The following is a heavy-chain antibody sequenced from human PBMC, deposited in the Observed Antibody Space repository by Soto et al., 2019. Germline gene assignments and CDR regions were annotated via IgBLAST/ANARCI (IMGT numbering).Heavy chain of an antibody. CDR3: AREEVAAACPYYYGMDV. J-gene: IGHJ6*02. CDR1: GFTFSSYG. Sequence: QVQLVESGGGVVQPGRSLRLSCAASGFTFSSYGMHWVRQAPGKGLEWVAVIWYDGSNKYYADSVKGRFTISRDNSKKTLYLQMSSRRDEDTAVSYCAREEVAAACPYYYGMDVWGQGTTVTVSS. CDR2: IWYDGSNK. V-gene: IGHV3-33*01. D-gene: IGHD6-13*01.